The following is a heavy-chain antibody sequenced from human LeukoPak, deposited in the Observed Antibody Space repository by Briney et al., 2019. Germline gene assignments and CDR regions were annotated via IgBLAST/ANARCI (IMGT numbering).Heavy chain of an antibody. CDR2: INPNSGDT. CDR3: ATGGILVGPGTRFNF. CDR1: GDTFTVYY. D-gene: IGHD3-10*01. V-gene: IGHV1-2*02. Sequence: ASVKVSCQACGDTFTVYYIHWVRQAPGQGREWMGWINPNSGDTKSAQKFQGRFSITRDTSINTAYMELSGLRSDDTAVYYCATGGILVGPGTRFNFWGLGALVTVSS. J-gene: IGHJ4*02.